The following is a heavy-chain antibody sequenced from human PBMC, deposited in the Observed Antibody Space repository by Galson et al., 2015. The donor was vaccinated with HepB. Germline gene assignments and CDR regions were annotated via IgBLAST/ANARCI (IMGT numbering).Heavy chain of an antibody. J-gene: IGHJ4*02. V-gene: IGHV3-9*01. D-gene: IGHD3-16*02. CDR2: ISWNSGNI. CDR3: AKAGPALITMIRTGGVIGGPLDY. Sequence: SLRLSCAASGLTFDDDAMHWVRQAPGKGLEWVSGISWNSGNIGYADSVKGRFTISRDNAKNSLYLQMNSLRPEDTALYYCAKAGPALITMIRTGGVIGGPLDYWGQGTLVTVSS. CDR1: GLTFDDDA.